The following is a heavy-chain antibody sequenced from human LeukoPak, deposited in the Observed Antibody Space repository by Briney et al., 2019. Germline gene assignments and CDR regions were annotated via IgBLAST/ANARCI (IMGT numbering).Heavy chain of an antibody. V-gene: IGHV5-10-1*01. CDR3: ARRLQRHFDY. D-gene: IGHD2-15*01. CDR1: GYSFTSYW. CDR2: IDPSDSYT. J-gene: IGHJ4*02. Sequence: GESLQISCKGSGYSFTSYWISWVRQLPGKGLEWMGRIDPSDSYTNYSPSFQGHVTISVDKSISTAYLQWSSLKASDTAMYYCARRLQRHFDYWGQGTLVTVSS.